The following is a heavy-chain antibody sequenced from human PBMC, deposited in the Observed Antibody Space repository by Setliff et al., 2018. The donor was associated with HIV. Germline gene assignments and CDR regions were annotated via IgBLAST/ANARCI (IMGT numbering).Heavy chain of an antibody. V-gene: IGHV1-69*13. CDR2: IIPVSDTT. CDR1: GGTFSSYV. D-gene: IGHD3-10*01. Sequence: RASVKVSCKSSGGTFSSYVINWVRQAPGQGLEWMGGIIPVSDTTNYAQKFQGRVTITADASTRTAYMELSSLRSEDTAVYYRVFWAHSGTWPFDYWGQGTLVTVSS. CDR3: VFWAHSGTWPFDY. J-gene: IGHJ4*02.